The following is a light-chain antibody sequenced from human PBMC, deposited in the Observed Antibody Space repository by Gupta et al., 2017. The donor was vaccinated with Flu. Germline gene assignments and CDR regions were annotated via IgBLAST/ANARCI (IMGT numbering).Light chain of an antibody. CDR3: QVWYASSDRRWV. Sequence: MARITSGGSDIGGKSVHWYQQKPGQAPVLVVYDDRDRPSGIPERFSGSNPGNTATLTISGVEAGDEADYYCQVWYASSDRRWVFGGGTKLTVL. J-gene: IGLJ3*02. V-gene: IGLV3-21*02. CDR1: DIGGKS. CDR2: DDR.